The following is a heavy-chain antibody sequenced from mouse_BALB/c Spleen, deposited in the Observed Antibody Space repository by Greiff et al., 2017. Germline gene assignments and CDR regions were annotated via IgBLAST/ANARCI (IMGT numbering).Heavy chain of an antibody. V-gene: IGHV1-69*02. CDR2: IYPSDSYT. CDR3: TRNYGSSHFDY. J-gene: IGHJ2*01. CDR1: GYTFTSYW. D-gene: IGHD1-1*01. Sequence: VKLQQPGAELVRPGASVKLSCKASGYTFTSYWINWVKQRPGQGLEWIGNIYPSDSYTNYNQKFKDKATLTVDKSSSTAYMQLSSPTSEDSAVYYCTRNYGSSHFDYWGQGTTLTVSS.